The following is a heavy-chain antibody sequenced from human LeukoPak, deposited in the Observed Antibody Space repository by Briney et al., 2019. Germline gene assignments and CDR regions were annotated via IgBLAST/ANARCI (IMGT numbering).Heavy chain of an antibody. J-gene: IGHJ4*02. D-gene: IGHD6-19*01. CDR1: GGSISSSSYY. Sequence: SETLSLTCTVSGGSISSSSYYWGWIRQPPGKGLEWIESIYYSGSTYYNPSLKSRVTISVDTSKNQFSLKLSSVTAADTAVYYCARTLSSGWYPFDYWGQGTLVTVSS. CDR3: ARTLSSGWYPFDY. CDR2: IYYSGST. V-gene: IGHV4-39*01.